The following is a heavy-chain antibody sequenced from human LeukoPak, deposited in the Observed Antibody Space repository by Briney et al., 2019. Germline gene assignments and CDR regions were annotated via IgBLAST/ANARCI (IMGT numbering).Heavy chain of an antibody. D-gene: IGHD4-17*01. CDR1: GYTFTGYY. CDR2: INPNSGGT. CDR3: ARADYGDYVV. V-gene: IGHV1-2*02. Sequence: GASVKVSCKASGYTFTGYYMHWVRQAPGQGLEWMGWINPNSGGTNYAQKFQGRVTMTRNTSISTAYMELSSLRSEDTAVYYCARADYGDYVVWGQGTLVTVSS. J-gene: IGHJ4*02.